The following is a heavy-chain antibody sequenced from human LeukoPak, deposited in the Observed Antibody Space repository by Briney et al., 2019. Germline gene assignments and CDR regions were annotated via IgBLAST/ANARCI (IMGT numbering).Heavy chain of an antibody. Sequence: GGSLRLSCVASGFIFSSYWMSWVRQAPGKGLEWVANIKQDGSEKYYVDSVKGRFTISRDNAKNSLYLQMNSLRAEDTAVYYCARDFVNYFDYWGQGALVTVSS. CDR3: ARDFVNYFDY. V-gene: IGHV3-7*01. CDR1: GFIFSSYW. CDR2: IKQDGSEK. J-gene: IGHJ4*02.